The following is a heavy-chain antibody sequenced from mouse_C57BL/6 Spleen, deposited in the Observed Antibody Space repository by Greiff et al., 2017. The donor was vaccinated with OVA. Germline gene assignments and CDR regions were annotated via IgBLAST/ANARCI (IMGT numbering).Heavy chain of an antibody. Sequence: QVQLQQSGAELVKPGASVKISCKASGYAFSSYWMNWVKQRPGKGLEWIGQIYPGDGDTNYNGKFKGKATLTADQSSSTAYMQLSSLTSEDAAVYFCARWDDPYAMDYWGQGTSGTVSS. J-gene: IGHJ4*01. D-gene: IGHD2-3*01. CDR3: ARWDDPYAMDY. V-gene: IGHV1-80*01. CDR2: IYPGDGDT. CDR1: GYAFSSYW.